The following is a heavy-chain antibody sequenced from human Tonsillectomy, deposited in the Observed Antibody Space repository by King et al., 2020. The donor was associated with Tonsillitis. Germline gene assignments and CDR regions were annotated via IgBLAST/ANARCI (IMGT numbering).Heavy chain of an antibody. CDR3: ARGGGVVLAAKSFGS. J-gene: IGHJ4*02. CDR2: ISGIGDST. D-gene: IGHD2-2*01. V-gene: IGHV3-23*04. CDR1: GFTFSSHA. Sequence: VQLVESGGGFVQPGGSLRLSCAASGFTFSSHAMSWVRQAPGKGLEWVSTISGIGDSTYYADSVKGRFTISRDNSKNTLYLQMSSLRAEDTALYYCARGGGVVLAAKSFGSWGQGTLVTVSS.